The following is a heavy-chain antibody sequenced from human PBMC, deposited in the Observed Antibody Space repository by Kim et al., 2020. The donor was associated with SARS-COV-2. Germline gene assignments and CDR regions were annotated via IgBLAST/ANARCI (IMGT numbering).Heavy chain of an antibody. CDR1: GFTFSSYA. V-gene: IGHV3-23*01. CDR2: ISGSGGST. Sequence: GGSLRLSCAASGFTFSSYAMSWVRQAPGKGLEWVAAISGSGGSTYYADSVKGRFTISRDNSKNTLYLQMNSLRAEDTAVYYCAKGHQLLWLGGTSGYYYGMDVWGQGTTVTVSS. J-gene: IGHJ6*02. CDR3: AKGHQLLWLGGTSGYYYGMDV. D-gene: IGHD3-10*01.